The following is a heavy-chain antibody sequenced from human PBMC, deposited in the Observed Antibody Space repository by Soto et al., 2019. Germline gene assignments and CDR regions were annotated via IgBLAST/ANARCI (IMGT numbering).Heavy chain of an antibody. CDR3: ARRAPYYDSNYWYFDL. Sequence: SETLSLTCTVSGGSISSSSYYWGWIRQPPGKGLEWPGSIYYSGTTYYNPSVRSRVTISVDTSKKQFSLKLSSVTAADTAVYYCARRAPYYDSNYWYFDLWGRGTLVTVSS. D-gene: IGHD3-22*01. J-gene: IGHJ2*01. CDR1: GGSISSSSYY. CDR2: IYYSGTT. V-gene: IGHV4-39*01.